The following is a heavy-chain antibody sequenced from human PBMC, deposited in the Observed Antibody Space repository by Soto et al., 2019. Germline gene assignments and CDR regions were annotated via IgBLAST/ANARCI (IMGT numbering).Heavy chain of an antibody. D-gene: IGHD2-21*02. Sequence: QITLKESGPTLVKPTQTLTLTCTFSGFSLTTSEVGVGWIRQPPGKALEWLAITYWDDEKRYSASLKSRLTIPKDTSRNQVVLTMTSMDPVDTGTYYCAHFRGGGNSPLGDYWGQGTLVTVSS. V-gene: IGHV2-5*02. CDR1: GFSLTTSEVG. J-gene: IGHJ4*02. CDR3: AHFRGGGNSPLGDY. CDR2: TYWDDEK.